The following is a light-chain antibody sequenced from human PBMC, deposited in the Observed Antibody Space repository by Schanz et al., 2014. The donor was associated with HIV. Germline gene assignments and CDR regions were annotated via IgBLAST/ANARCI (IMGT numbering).Light chain of an antibody. V-gene: IGLV2-14*03. CDR2: DVS. Sequence: QSVLTQPASVSGSPGQSITISCTGTSSDVGGYNYVSWYQHHPGKAPKLLIYDVSNRPSGVSNRFSGSKSGNTASLTISRLQAEDESDYYCSSFTSTSTLVFGTGTKVTVL. CDR3: SSFTSTSTLV. CDR1: SSDVGGYNY. J-gene: IGLJ1*01.